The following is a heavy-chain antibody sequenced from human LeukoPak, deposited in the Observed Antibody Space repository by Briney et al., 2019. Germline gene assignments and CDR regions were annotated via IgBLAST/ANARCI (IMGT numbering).Heavy chain of an antibody. CDR1: GYTFTDYY. CDR2: INAGNGNT. Sequence: ASVKVSCKASGYTFTDYYMHWVRQAPGQRLEWMGWINAGNGNTKYSQGFQGRVTITRDTSASTAYMELSSLRSEDMAVYYCAREGFLEWSLGGYYFDYWGQGTLVTVSS. D-gene: IGHD3-3*01. CDR3: AREGFLEWSLGGYYFDY. J-gene: IGHJ4*02. V-gene: IGHV1-3*03.